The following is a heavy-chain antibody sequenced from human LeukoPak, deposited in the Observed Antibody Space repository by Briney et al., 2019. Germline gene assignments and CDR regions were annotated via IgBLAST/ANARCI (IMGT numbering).Heavy chain of an antibody. D-gene: IGHD1-26*01. Sequence: SETLSLTCAVYGGSFSSYYWSWIRQPPGKGLEWIGEINHSGSINYNPSLKSRVTISLDTSKNQFSLKLSSVTAADTAVYYCARRRDLYSGSYYPFDYWGQGTLVTVSS. V-gene: IGHV4-34*01. CDR3: ARRRDLYSGSYYPFDY. CDR1: GGSFSSYY. J-gene: IGHJ4*02. CDR2: INHSGSI.